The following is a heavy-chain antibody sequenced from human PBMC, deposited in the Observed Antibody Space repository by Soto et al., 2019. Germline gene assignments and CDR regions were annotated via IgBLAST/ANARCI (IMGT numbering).Heavy chain of an antibody. J-gene: IGHJ4*02. Sequence: QVQLVQSGAEVKKPGASVKVSCKAAGYTFTSYDINWMRRATGQGFEWMGWMNPNSGNTGYAQKFQGRVTMTRDTSISTAFMELSDLRSEDTAVYYCARGPRNWGVDYWGQGTLVTVSS. CDR2: MNPNSGNT. V-gene: IGHV1-8*01. D-gene: IGHD7-27*01. CDR3: ARGPRNWGVDY. CDR1: GYTFTSYD.